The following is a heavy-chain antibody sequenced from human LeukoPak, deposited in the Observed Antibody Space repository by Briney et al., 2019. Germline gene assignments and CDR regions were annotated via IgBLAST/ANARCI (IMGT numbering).Heavy chain of an antibody. D-gene: IGHD3-10*01. V-gene: IGHV3-66*01. CDR3: ARDQDYYGSGSYDRGAFDI. CDR2: IYSGGST. J-gene: IGHJ3*02. CDR1: GFTVSSNY. Sequence: GGSLRLSCAASGFTVSSNYMSWVRQAPGKGLEWVSVIYSGGSTYYADSVKGRFTISRDNSKNTLYLQMNSLRAEDTAVYYCARDQDYYGSGSYDRGAFDIWGQGTMVTVSS.